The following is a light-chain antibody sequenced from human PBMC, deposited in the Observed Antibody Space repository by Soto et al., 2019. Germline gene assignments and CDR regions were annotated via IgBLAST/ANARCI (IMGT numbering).Light chain of an antibody. V-gene: IGKV3-20*01. CDR3: HELGNSMWT. CDR2: GAS. J-gene: IGKJ1*01. Sequence: VLTQSPGTLSLSPGERATLSCRASQSVNSLTWYQQKPGQAPRLLSNGASTRAAGIPDRFRGSGSGTDFTLTISRLEPGELAVYYYHELGNSMWTFGQRTKVEIK. CDR1: QSVNS.